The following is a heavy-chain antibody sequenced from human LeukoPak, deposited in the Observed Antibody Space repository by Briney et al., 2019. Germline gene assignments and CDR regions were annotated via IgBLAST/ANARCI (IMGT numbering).Heavy chain of an antibody. V-gene: IGHV1-2*02. CDR3: AKRPGVTPAGYYFDY. Sequence: ASVRVSCKASGYTFTGYYMHWVRQAPGQGGGRMGWINPNSGGTNYAQKFQGRVTMTRDTSISTAYMELSRLRSHDPAVYYCAKRPGVTPAGYYFDYWGQGTLVTVSS. D-gene: IGHD2-2*01. CDR2: INPNSGGT. CDR1: GYTFTGYY. J-gene: IGHJ4*02.